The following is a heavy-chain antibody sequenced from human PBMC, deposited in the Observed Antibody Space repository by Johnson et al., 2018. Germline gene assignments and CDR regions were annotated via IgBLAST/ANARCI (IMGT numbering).Heavy chain of an antibody. J-gene: IGHJ6*02. CDR1: GFTFDDYA. CDR2: INWNSGSI. Sequence: VQLQESGGGLVQPGGSLRLSCAASGFTFDDYAMHWVRQAPGKGLEWVSGINWNSGSIGYADSVKGRFTISRDNAKNSLYLQMNSLRTEDTALYYCAKDEGLSLTYYYYGMDVWGQGTTVTVSS. CDR3: AKDEGLSLTYYYYGMDV. V-gene: IGHV3-9*01.